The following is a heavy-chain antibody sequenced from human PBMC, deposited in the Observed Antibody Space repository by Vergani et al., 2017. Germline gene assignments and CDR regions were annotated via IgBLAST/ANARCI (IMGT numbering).Heavy chain of an antibody. CDR2: INPNSGGT. D-gene: IGHD3-10*01. Sequence: QVPLVQSGAEVKKPGASVKVSCKASGYTFTGYYMHWVRQAPGQGLEWMGWINPNSGGTNYAQKFQGRVTMTRDTSISTAYMELSRLRSVDTAVYYCARGRFGEPNFGEYYYGMDVWGQGTTVTVSS. CDR1: GYTFTGYY. J-gene: IGHJ6*02. V-gene: IGHV1-2*02. CDR3: ARGRFGEPNFGEYYYGMDV.